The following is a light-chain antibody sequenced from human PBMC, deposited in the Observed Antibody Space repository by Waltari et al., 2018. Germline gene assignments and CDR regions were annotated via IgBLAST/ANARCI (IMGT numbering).Light chain of an antibody. CDR3: SSYTTNTRF. CDR2: DVH. Sequence: QSALTQPPSVSGSPGQSVTISCTGTNSDIANYNRVSWYQQSPGTAPKLITYDVHKWPSGVSDRLSGSKSGNTASLSSSGLQAGDDADDYCSSYTTNTRFFGGGTKVTVL. CDR1: NSDIANYNR. J-gene: IGLJ2*01. V-gene: IGLV2-18*02.